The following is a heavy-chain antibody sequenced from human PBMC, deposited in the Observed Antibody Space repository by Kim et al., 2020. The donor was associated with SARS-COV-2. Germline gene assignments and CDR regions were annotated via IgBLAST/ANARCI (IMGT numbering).Heavy chain of an antibody. V-gene: IGHV3-74*03. CDR2: INVDGSDT. Sequence: GGSLRLSCVASGFTFSKTWMYWVRQAPGKGLVWVSRINVDGSDTKYADLVKGRFTISRDNGKNTLYLQMNNLRVEDTATYYCARMASSGWEGILDYWGQGAPVTVSS. D-gene: IGHD6-19*01. CDR1: GFTFSKTW. CDR3: ARMASSGWEGILDY. J-gene: IGHJ4*02.